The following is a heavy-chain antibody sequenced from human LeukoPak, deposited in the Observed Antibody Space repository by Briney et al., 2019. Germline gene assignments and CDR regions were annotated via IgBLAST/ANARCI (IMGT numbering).Heavy chain of an antibody. D-gene: IGHD3-16*01. CDR3: AHLGGVIRFDY. J-gene: IGHJ4*02. CDR1: GFSLRTSGAG. CDR2: IYWDDDK. V-gene: IGHV2-5*02. Sequence: SGPTLVKPTQTLTLTCTFSGFSLRTSGAGVGWIRQPPGKALEWLALIYWDDDKRYSPSLKSRLTITKDTSKNQVVLTMTNMDPVDTATYYCAHLGGVIRFDYWGQGTLVTVSS.